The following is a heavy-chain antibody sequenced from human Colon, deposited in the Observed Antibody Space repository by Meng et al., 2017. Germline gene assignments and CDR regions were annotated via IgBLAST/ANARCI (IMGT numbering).Heavy chain of an antibody. D-gene: IGHD5-24*01. CDR2: INRDGSST. CDR1: GFTFSSYW. V-gene: IGHV3-74*01. J-gene: IGHJ6*02. CDR3: AREAEMATRKLTYYYGMDV. Sequence: GESLKISCAASGFTFSSYWMHWVRQAPGKGLVWVSRINRDGSSTSYADSVKGRFTISRDNAKNTLYLQMNSLRAEDTAVYYCAREAEMATRKLTYYYGMDVWGQGTTVTVSS.